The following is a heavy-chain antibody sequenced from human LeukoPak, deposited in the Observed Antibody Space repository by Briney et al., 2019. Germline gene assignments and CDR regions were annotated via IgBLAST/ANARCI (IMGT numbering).Heavy chain of an antibody. J-gene: IGHJ5*02. CDR3: ARGWRT. Sequence: GASVKVSCKASGYTFTNYEINWVRQATGQGLEWMGWMNPNSGYTGYAQRFQGRVTMSRDTSISTAYMELSSLTSEDTAVYFCARGWRTWGQGTLVTVSS. V-gene: IGHV1-8*01. CDR2: MNPNSGYT. CDR1: GYTFTNYE.